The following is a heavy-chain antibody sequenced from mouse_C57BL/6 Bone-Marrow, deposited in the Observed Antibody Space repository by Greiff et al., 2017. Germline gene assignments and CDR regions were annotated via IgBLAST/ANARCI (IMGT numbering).Heavy chain of an antibody. J-gene: IGHJ1*03. Sequence: QVQLKQSGADLARPGASVKMSCKASGYTFTSYTMHWVKQRPGPGLEWIGYINPSSGYTKYNQKFKDTATLTADKTSSTVYMQLSSLTYEDSAVYYCARHYGSSDWYFDVWGTGTTVTVSS. CDR3: ARHYGSSDWYFDV. D-gene: IGHD1-1*01. V-gene: IGHV1-4*01. CDR2: INPSSGYT. CDR1: GYTFTSYT.